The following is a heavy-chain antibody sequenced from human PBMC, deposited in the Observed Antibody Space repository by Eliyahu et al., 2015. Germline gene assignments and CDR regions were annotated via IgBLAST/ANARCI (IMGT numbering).Heavy chain of an antibody. Sequence: EVQLVESGGGLXKPGGSLRXSCAASGFTFSSYXXNWXRQAPGKGLEWVSSISSSSSYIYYADSVKGRFTISRDNAKNSLYLQMNSLRAEDTAVYYCASHDYGDYLDYWGQGTLVTVSS. CDR1: GFTFSSYX. J-gene: IGHJ4*02. D-gene: IGHD4-17*01. CDR3: ASHDYGDYLDY. V-gene: IGHV3-21*01. CDR2: ISSSSSYI.